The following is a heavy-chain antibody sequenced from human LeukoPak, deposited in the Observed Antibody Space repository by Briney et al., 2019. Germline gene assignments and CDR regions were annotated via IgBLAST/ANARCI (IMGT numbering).Heavy chain of an antibody. J-gene: IGHJ4*02. CDR2: SGDSDGST. CDR1: GFTFSGSG. D-gene: IGHD2-15*01. CDR3: AKGGCRGTCNPLAY. V-gene: IGHV3-23*01. Sequence: PGGSLRLSCAASGFTFSGSGMSWVRQAPGKGLEWISSSGDSDGSTYYADSLKGRFTISRDNSKNTLYLQMNNLRAEDTPVYYCAKGGCRGTCNPLAYWGQGALVTVSP.